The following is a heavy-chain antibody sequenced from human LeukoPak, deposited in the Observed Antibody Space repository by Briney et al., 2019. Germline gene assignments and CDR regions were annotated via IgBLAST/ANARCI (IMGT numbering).Heavy chain of an antibody. Sequence: GGSLRLSCAASGFTFSNAWMSWVRQAPGKGLEWVGRIKSKTDGGTTDYAAPMKGRFTTSRDDSKNTLYLQMNSLKTEDTAVYYCTTAPNPIVVVVAATLYYFDYWGQGTLVTVSS. CDR1: GFTFSNAW. J-gene: IGHJ4*02. CDR2: IKSKTDGGTT. V-gene: IGHV3-15*01. D-gene: IGHD2-15*01. CDR3: TTAPNPIVVVVAATLYYFDY.